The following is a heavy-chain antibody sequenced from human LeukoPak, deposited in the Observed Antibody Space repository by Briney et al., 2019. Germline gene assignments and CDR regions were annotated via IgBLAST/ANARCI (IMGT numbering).Heavy chain of an antibody. J-gene: IGHJ4*02. CDR2: ISYDGSNK. CDR3: AKDKITMVRGVIDY. V-gene: IGHV3-30*18. D-gene: IGHD3-10*01. Sequence: GGSLRLSCAASGFTFTSYGMHWVRQAPGQGLEWVAVISYDGSNKYYADSLKGRFTISRDNSKNTLYLQMNSLRAEDTAVYYCAKDKITMVRGVIDYWGQGTLVTVSS. CDR1: GFTFTSYG.